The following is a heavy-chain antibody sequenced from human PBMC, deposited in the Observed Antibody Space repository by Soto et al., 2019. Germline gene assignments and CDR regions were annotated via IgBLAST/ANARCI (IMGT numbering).Heavy chain of an antibody. Sequence: SGPTLVNPTQTLTLTCTFSGFSLSTSGVGVGWIRQPPGKALEWLARIDWDDDKYYSTSLKTRLTISKDTSKNQVVLTMTNMDPVDTATYYCARIPFGTGYFDYWGQGTLVTVSS. D-gene: IGHD3-10*01. CDR2: IDWDDDK. CDR1: GFSLSTSGVG. CDR3: ARIPFGTGYFDY. V-gene: IGHV2-70*11. J-gene: IGHJ4*02.